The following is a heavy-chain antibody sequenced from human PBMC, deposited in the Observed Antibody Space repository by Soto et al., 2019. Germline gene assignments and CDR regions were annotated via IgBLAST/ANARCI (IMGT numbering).Heavy chain of an antibody. D-gene: IGHD3-10*01. CDR3: AKAPVYGSGGWFDP. CDR1: GFIFKNYA. CDR2: ISWNSGNL. V-gene: IGHV3-9*01. Sequence: PGGSLRLSCKASGFIFKNYAMVWVRQGPGKGLEWVSSISWNSGNLDYGDSVKGRFTISRDNAKNSLYLQMNSLRTEDTAWYFCAKAPVYGSGGWFDPWGQGTLVTVSS. J-gene: IGHJ5*02.